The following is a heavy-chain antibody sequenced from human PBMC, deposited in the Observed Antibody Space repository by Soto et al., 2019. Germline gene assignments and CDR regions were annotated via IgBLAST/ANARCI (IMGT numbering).Heavy chain of an antibody. D-gene: IGHD2-21*01. CDR1: GYSFSAFW. Sequence: PGESLKISCVGSGYSFSAFWIAWVRQMPGKGLEWVGVVNPEDSETTYGPAFRGQVTFSADKSITTTYLHWSSLKASDTAMYYCARAAYCGGNNCDKGPGIDAFDIWGQGTMVTVSS. J-gene: IGHJ3*02. CDR2: VNPEDSET. V-gene: IGHV5-51*01. CDR3: ARAAYCGGNNCDKGPGIDAFDI.